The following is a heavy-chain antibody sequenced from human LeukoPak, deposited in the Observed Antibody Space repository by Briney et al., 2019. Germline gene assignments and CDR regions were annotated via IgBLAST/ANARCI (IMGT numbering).Heavy chain of an antibody. Sequence: ALVKVSCTASAYTFTDYYVHWVRQAPGQGLEWIGRINPSSGDTNYAQNFQGRVTMTRDTSISTAYMELSRLRSDDTAVYYCAATSGYFYYWGQGTLVTVSS. CDR3: AATSGYFYY. CDR1: AYTFTDYY. J-gene: IGHJ4*02. D-gene: IGHD1-26*01. CDR2: INPSSGDT. V-gene: IGHV1-2*06.